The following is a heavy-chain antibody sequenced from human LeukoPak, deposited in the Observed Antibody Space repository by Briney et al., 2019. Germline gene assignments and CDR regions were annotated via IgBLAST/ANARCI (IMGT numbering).Heavy chain of an antibody. CDR2: IKEDGSDK. J-gene: IGHJ4*02. CDR1: GFTFTTFW. Sequence: GGSLRLSCATSGFTFTTFWMSWVRQAPGKGLEWVANIKEDGSDKYYVDSVKGRFTISRDNAKNLLFLQVSSLRAEDTAVYYCARDYAMMVDYWGQGTLVTISS. D-gene: IGHD3-22*01. V-gene: IGHV3-7*01. CDR3: ARDYAMMVDY.